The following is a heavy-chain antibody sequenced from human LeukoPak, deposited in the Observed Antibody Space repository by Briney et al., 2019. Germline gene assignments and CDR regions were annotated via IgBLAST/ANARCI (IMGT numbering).Heavy chain of an antibody. CDR1: GFTFSSYA. D-gene: IGHD3-10*01. CDR2: ISGSGGST. Sequence: PGGSLRLSCTASGFTFSSYAMSWVRQAPGKGLEWVSAISGSGGSTYYADSVKGRFTISRDSSKNTLYLQMNSLRAEDTAVYYCARDSGGSNYFDYWGQGTLVTVSS. J-gene: IGHJ4*02. CDR3: ARDSGGSNYFDY. V-gene: IGHV3-23*01.